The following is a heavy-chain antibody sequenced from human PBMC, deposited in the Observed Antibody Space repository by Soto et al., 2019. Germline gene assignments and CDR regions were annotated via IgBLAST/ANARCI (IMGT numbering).Heavy chain of an antibody. CDR1: GYTFTNYG. Sequence: QIQLVQSGAEVRKPGASVKVSCKASGYTFTNYGIGWVRQAPGQGLEWMGWISGDNGNTNYAEKFQGRVTMTTDTSTSTADMELRSLRSDDTSVYYCALAPVLLLYGGWFDPWCQGTLGSVSS. J-gene: IGHJ5*02. CDR3: ALAPVLLLYGGWFDP. D-gene: IGHD3-22*01. CDR2: ISGDNGNT. V-gene: IGHV1-18*04.